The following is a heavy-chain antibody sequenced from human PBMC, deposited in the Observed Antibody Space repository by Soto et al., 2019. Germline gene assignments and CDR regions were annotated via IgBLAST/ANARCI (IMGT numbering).Heavy chain of an antibody. J-gene: IGHJ4*02. CDR1: CGTINRGDYF. CDR3: ARVKATLYRHYYFDY. V-gene: IGHV4-30-4*01. CDR2: IFYTGIT. D-gene: IGHD5-12*01. Sequence: PXETLSLPSSVSCGTINRGDYFWSWIRQPPGKGLEWIGSIFYTGITYYSPSLKSRASMSMDTSKNLFYLRLRSLTAADTAVYFCARVKATLYRHYYFDYWGQGTPVTVSS.